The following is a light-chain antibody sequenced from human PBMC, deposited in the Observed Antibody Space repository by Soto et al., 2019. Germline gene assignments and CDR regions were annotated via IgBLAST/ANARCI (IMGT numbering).Light chain of an antibody. V-gene: IGKV3-11*01. CDR1: QSVSSY. CDR2: DAS. J-gene: IGKJ4*01. Sequence: EIVLTQSPATLSLSPGERATLSCRASQSVSSYLAWYQQKPGQAPRLLIYDASNRATGIPARFSGSGSGTDFTLTISSLEPEDFAVYYCQQYNNWPASLTFGGGTKVEIK. CDR3: QQYNNWPASLT.